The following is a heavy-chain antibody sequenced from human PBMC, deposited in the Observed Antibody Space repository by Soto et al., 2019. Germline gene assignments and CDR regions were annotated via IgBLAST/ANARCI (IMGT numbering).Heavy chain of an antibody. CDR1: GGSISSSNW. V-gene: IGHV4-4*02. CDR2: IYHSGST. Sequence: SETLSLTCAVSGGSISSSNWWSWVRQPPGKGLEWIGEIYHSGSTNYNPSLKSRVTISVDKSKNQFSLKLSSVTAADTAVYYCASHDWNYVHYFYHGMDVWGQGTTVTVSS. CDR3: ASHDWNYVHYFYHGMDV. J-gene: IGHJ6*02. D-gene: IGHD1-7*01.